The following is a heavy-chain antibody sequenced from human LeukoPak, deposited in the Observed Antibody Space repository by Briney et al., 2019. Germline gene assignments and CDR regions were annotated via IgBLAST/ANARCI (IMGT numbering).Heavy chain of an antibody. Sequence: SETLSLTCTVSGGSMSSFYWSWTRQPPGKGLEWIGYIYYSGSTNYNPSLKSRVTISIDTSRNQFSLKLSSVTAADAAVYYCARQGTYTATFDYWGQGSLVTVSS. J-gene: IGHJ4*02. D-gene: IGHD5-18*01. CDR3: ARQGTYTATFDY. V-gene: IGHV4-59*08. CDR1: GGSMSSFY. CDR2: IYYSGST.